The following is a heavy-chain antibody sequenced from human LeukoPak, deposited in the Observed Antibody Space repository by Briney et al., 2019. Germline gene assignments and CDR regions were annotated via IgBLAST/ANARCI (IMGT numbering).Heavy chain of an antibody. J-gene: IGHJ4*02. Sequence: PGRSLRLSCAAPGFTSSSYGMHCVRQAPGKGLEWGAVISYDGSNTYYADSVKGRFNISRDNSTNTLYLQMDSLRAEYTAVYCCAKLAAAGISTDYWGQGTLVTVSS. D-gene: IGHD6-13*01. CDR2: ISYDGSNT. V-gene: IGHV3-30*18. CDR1: GFTSSSYG. CDR3: AKLAAAGISTDY.